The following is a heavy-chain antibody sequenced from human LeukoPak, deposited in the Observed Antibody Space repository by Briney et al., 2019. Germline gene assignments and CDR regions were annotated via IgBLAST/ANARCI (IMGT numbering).Heavy chain of an antibody. D-gene: IGHD6-19*01. CDR3: ARLLAVAAPTTLDP. CDR1: GYSFTSYW. J-gene: IGHJ5*02. V-gene: IGHV5-51*01. Sequence: GESLKISCKGSGYSFTSYWIGWVRQLPGKGLEWMGIIYPGDSDTRYSPAFQGQVTISADKSISTAYLQWSSLKASDTAMYYCARLLAVAAPTTLDPWGQGTLVTVSS. CDR2: IYPGDSDT.